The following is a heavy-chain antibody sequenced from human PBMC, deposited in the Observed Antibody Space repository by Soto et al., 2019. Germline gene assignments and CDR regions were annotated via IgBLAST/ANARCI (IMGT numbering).Heavy chain of an antibody. D-gene: IGHD3-10*01. CDR3: AKNSGCFNT. Sequence: LRLSCAASGLPFSTTDMSWVRQAPGKGLEWVSTIDGSGGGTYYADFVKGRFTISRDNSKNTVYLQMTTLRVDDTAKYYCAKNSGCFNTWGQGTLVTVSS. J-gene: IGHJ5*02. CDR2: IDGSGGGT. CDR1: GLPFSTTD. V-gene: IGHV3-23*01.